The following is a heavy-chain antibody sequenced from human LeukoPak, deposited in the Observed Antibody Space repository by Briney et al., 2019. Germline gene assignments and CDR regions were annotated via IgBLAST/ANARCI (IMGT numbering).Heavy chain of an antibody. V-gene: IGHV1-2*02. J-gene: IGHJ4*02. D-gene: IGHD6-13*01. Sequence: GASVKVSCKASGYIFTSYYIHWIRQAPGQGLEWMGWINPNSGGTNYAQKFQGRVTMTRDTSISTAYMELSRLRSDDTAVYYCARALRKSIASPFDYWGQGTLVTVSS. CDR2: INPNSGGT. CDR3: ARALRKSIASPFDY. CDR1: GYIFTSYY.